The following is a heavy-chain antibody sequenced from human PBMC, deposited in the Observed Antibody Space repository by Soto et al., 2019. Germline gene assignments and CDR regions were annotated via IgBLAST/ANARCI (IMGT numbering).Heavy chain of an antibody. CDR3: ARVGGFGATTIDY. J-gene: IGHJ4*02. D-gene: IGHD3-10*01. Sequence: SETLSLTCTVSGVSISRSSYYWGWIRQPPGKGLEWIGSIYYSGRTYYNPSLKSRVTISVDTSKNQFSLKLSSVTAADTAVYYCARVGGFGATTIDYWGQGTLVTVSS. CDR1: GVSISRSSYY. V-gene: IGHV4-39*01. CDR2: IYYSGRT.